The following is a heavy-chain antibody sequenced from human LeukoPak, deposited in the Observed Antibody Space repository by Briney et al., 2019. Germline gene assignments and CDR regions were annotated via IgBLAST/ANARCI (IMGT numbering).Heavy chain of an antibody. V-gene: IGHV1-18*01. Sequence: GASVKVSCKASGYTFTSYGISWVRQAPGQGLEWMGWISAYNGNTNYAQKFQGRVTMTRDTSTSTVYMELSSLRSEDTAVYYCASAPYCSSTSCYLPPDYWGQGTLVTVSS. J-gene: IGHJ4*02. D-gene: IGHD2-2*01. CDR1: GYTFTSYG. CDR3: ASAPYCSSTSCYLPPDY. CDR2: ISAYNGNT.